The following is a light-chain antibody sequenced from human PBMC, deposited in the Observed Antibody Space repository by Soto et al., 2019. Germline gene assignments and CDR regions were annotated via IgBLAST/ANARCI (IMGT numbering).Light chain of an antibody. CDR1: QSISTY. V-gene: IGKV1-39*01. CDR3: QQLNNYPLT. J-gene: IGKJ4*01. Sequence: DVQMTQSPSSLSASVGDRVTMTCRASQSISTYLNWYQQKPGKAPKLLIYAASTLQSGVSSRFSGSGSGTDFTLTISSLQPEDFATYYCQQLNNYPLTFGGGTKVDIK. CDR2: AAS.